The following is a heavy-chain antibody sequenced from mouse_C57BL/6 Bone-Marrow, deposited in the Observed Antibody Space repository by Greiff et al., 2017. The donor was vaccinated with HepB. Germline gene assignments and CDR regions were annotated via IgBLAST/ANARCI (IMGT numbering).Heavy chain of an antibody. D-gene: IGHD3-2*02. CDR2: IDPSDSYI. CDR3: ARQASLFSWFAY. J-gene: IGHJ3*01. Sequence: VQLQQPGAEFVKPGASVKLSCKASGYTFTSYWMQWVKQRPGQGLEWIGEIDPSDSYINYNQKLKGKATLTVDTSSSTAYMQISSRTSEDSSVYYCARQASLFSWFAYWGQGTLVTVCA. CDR1: GYTFTSYW. V-gene: IGHV1-50*01.